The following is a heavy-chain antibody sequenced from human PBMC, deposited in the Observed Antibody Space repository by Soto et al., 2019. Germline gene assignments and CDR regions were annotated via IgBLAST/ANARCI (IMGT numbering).Heavy chain of an antibody. V-gene: IGHV3-21*01. CDR3: ARDFLTIRNLADY. D-gene: IGHD3-9*01. Sequence: GGSLRLSCAASGFTFSSYSMNWVRQAPGKGLEWVSSISSSSSYIYYADSVKGRFTISRDNAKNSLYLQMNSLRAEDTAVYYCARDFLTIRNLADYWGQGTLVTVSS. CDR2: ISSSSSYI. J-gene: IGHJ4*02. CDR1: GFTFSSYS.